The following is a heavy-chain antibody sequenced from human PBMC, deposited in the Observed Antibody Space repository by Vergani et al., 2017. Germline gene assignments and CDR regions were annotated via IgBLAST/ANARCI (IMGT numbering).Heavy chain of an antibody. V-gene: IGHV1-46*03. CDR2: INPSGGHT. CDR3: ARGDYGILTGYRY. D-gene: IGHD3-9*01. CDR1: GYTFSNYY. Sequence: QVQVVQSGAEVKKSGASVKVSCKTSGYTFSNYYMHWVRQAPGQGLEWMGIINPSGGHTTDAQKFQGRVTMTRDTSTSTVYMELSSLRSEDTAIYYCARGDYGILTGYRYWGQGTLVTVSA. J-gene: IGHJ4*02.